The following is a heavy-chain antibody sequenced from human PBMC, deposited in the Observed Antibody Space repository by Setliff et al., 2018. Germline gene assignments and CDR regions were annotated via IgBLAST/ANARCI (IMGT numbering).Heavy chain of an antibody. J-gene: IGHJ6*03. D-gene: IGHD3-3*01. CDR3: ARMSGFLYMDV. V-gene: IGHV4-59*08. Sequence: SETLSLTCTVSGASISNDYWSWIRQLPGKGLQWVGYIYYTGKTYYNPSLKSQLEMSVDTSKRDFALKLSSVTAADTAVYYCARMSGFLYMDVWGKGTTVTVSS. CDR2: IYYTGKT. CDR1: GASISNDY.